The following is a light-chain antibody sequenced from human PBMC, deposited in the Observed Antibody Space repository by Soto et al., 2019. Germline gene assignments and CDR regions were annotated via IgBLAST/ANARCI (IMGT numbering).Light chain of an antibody. CDR3: QQYSIWRT. Sequence: EIVLTQSPGTLSLSTGERATLSCRASQSISSPYLSWYQQTPGQAPRLLIYGASTRATGIPARFSGSGSGTEFTLTISGLQSEDFAVYYCQQYSIWRTFGQGTKVDIK. V-gene: IGKV3-15*01. CDR2: GAS. CDR1: QSISSPY. J-gene: IGKJ1*01.